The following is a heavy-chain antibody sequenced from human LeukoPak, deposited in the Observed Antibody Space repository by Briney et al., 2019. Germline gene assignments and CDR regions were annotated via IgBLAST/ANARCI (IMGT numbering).Heavy chain of an antibody. CDR2: INPNSGGT. V-gene: IGHV1-2*02. D-gene: IGHD1-26*01. CDR3: ARLKGSGSYTNFDF. Sequence: ASVKVSCKASGYTFSGYFIHWVRQAPGQGLEWMGWINPNSGGTNYAQKFQGRFTVTRDTSITTAYVELGRLRSDDTAVYYCARLKGSGSYTNFDFWGQGTLVTVSS. J-gene: IGHJ4*02. CDR1: GYTFSGYF.